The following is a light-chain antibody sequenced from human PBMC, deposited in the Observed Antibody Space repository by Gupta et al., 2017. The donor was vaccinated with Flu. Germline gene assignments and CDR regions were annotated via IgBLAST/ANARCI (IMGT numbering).Light chain of an antibody. CDR3: QRYVNSPWT. Sequence: GSTVPITCRAHHGISAWLAWYQQKPGKAPKLLMSAASSLESGVPTRFSGSGSGTDFTLTISRLEPEDFAAYYCQRYVNSPWTFGQGTKVEIK. V-gene: IGKV1-12*01. CDR2: AAS. J-gene: IGKJ1*01. CDR1: HGISAW.